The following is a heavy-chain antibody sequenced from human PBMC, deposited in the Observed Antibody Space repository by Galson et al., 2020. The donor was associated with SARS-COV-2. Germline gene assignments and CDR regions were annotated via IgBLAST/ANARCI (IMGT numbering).Heavy chain of an antibody. D-gene: IGHD3-16*01. J-gene: IGHJ4*02. V-gene: IGHV1-58*02. CDR3: AARGLLGEFPQ. Sequence: SVKVSCKASGFTFTSSAMQWVRQARGQRLEWIGWIVVGSGNKTSPQKFQERVTITRDMSTSTAYMELSSLRSEDTAVYYCAARGLLGEFPQWGQGTLVTVSS. CDR1: GFTFTSSA. CDR2: IVVGSGNK.